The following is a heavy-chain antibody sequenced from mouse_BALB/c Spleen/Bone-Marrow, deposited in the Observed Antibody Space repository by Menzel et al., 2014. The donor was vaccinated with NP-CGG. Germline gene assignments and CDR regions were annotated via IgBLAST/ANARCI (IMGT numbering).Heavy chain of an antibody. D-gene: IGHD1-1*01. CDR1: GFTFSSYT. V-gene: IGHV5-6-4*01. CDR2: ISSGGSYT. J-gene: IGHJ2*01. CDR3: TREEDYYSLFDY. Sequence: DVHLVESGGGLVKPGGSLKLSCAASGFTFSSYTMSWVRQTPEKRLVWAASISSGGSYTYYPDSVKGRFTISRDNAKNSLYLQMSSLNSEDTAVYYCTREEDYYSLFDYWGQGTALTVSS.